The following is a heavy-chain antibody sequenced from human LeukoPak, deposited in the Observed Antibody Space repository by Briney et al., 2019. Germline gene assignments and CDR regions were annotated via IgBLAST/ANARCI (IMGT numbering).Heavy chain of an antibody. V-gene: IGHV3-53*01. CDR2: IYSGGST. Sequence: GSLRLSCAASGFTVSSHYMTWVRQAPGKGLEWVSVIYSGGSTYYADSVKGRFTISRDNSKNTLYLQMNSLRAEDTAVYYCARDRGYSSGWSPNWGQGTLVTVSS. D-gene: IGHD6-19*01. CDR3: ARDRGYSSGWSPN. CDR1: GFTVSSHY. J-gene: IGHJ4*02.